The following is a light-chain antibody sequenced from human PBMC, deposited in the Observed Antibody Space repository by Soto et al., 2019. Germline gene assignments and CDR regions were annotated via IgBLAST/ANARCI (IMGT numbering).Light chain of an antibody. CDR1: QSVSNH. CDR2: DAS. J-gene: IGKJ5*01. V-gene: IGKV3-11*01. Sequence: EIVLTQSPATLSLSPGERATLSCRASQSVSNHLGWDQQKPGQAPRLLIYDASNRATAIPARFSGSGSGTDFTLTISSLEPEDFAVYYCQKSGTFGKGTRLEIK. CDR3: QKSGT.